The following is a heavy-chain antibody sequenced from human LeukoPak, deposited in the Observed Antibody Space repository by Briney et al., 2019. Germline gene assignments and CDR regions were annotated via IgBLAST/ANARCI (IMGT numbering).Heavy chain of an antibody. D-gene: IGHD4-17*01. CDR1: GYTFTGYW. Sequence: GESLNISCEGSGYTFTGYWIGGVRQMPGKGLDGMACIYPDDSETRYSPSFQGQVTISVDKSINTAYLQWSSLKASDTAMYYCARHAVYGDYAASRTFYFDSWGPGTLVTVSS. V-gene: IGHV5-51*01. CDR2: IYPDDSET. CDR3: ARHAVYGDYAASRTFYFDS. J-gene: IGHJ4*02.